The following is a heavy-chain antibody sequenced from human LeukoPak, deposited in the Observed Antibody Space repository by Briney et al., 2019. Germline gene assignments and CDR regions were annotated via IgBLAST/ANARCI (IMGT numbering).Heavy chain of an antibody. J-gene: IGHJ6*03. Sequence: GGSLRLSCAASGFTVSSNYISWVRQAPGKGLEWVSVIYSVGTTYYADSVKGRFTISRDNSKNTLYLQMNSLRAEDTAVYYCAAISPYYYMDVWGKGTTVTISS. D-gene: IGHD2-21*01. V-gene: IGHV3-53*01. CDR1: GFTVSSNY. CDR2: IYSVGTT. CDR3: AAISPYYYMDV.